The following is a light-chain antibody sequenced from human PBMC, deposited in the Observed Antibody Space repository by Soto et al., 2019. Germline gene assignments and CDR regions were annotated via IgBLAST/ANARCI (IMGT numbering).Light chain of an antibody. V-gene: IGKV3-20*01. J-gene: IGKJ4*01. CDR3: QQSSYSPLT. CDR2: EAS. Sequence: EIVLTQSPGTLSLSPGERATLSCRAGQSVDNNYLAWFQQKPGQAPRLLIYEASYRATGVPDRFGGTGSGTDFTLTISRLEPEDFAVYYCQQSSYSPLTLGGGTRIEI. CDR1: QSVDNNY.